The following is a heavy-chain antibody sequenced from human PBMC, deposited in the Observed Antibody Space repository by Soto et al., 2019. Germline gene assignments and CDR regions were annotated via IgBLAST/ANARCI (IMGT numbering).Heavy chain of an antibody. Sequence: QAHLLESGGGVVQPGRSLRLSCAASGFTFTSYGMHWVRQAPGTRLEWVAVISYDGGLQHYADSVKGRFTISRDNSKNMVLLQMNSLGAEDTGVYYCVSDRGYGHASVPYSWGQGTLVSVSS. CDR1: GFTFTSYG. V-gene: IGHV3-30*03. CDR2: ISYDGGLQ. D-gene: IGHD5-18*01. CDR3: VSDRGYGHASVPYS. J-gene: IGHJ4*02.